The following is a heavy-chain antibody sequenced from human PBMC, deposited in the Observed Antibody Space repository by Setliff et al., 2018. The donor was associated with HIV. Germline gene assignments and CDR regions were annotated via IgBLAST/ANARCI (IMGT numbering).Heavy chain of an antibody. J-gene: IGHJ4*02. Sequence: GSLRLSCAASRFDFNNYWMCWVRQAPGKGLEWVANIGQDGSEKNYVDSVKGRFTISRDNAKNSLYLQMSNLRADDTGLYFCARDPGHGSYDYWGQGTLVTVSS. CDR3: ARDPGHGSYDY. CDR1: RFDFNNYW. CDR2: IGQDGSEK. V-gene: IGHV3-7*01.